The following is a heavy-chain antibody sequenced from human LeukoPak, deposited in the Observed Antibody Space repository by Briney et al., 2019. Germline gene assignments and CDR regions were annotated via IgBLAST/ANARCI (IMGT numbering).Heavy chain of an antibody. CDR2: IYYSGSA. V-gene: IGHV4-30-4*01. CDR3: ARGLGSSWYGD. D-gene: IGHD6-13*01. J-gene: IGHJ4*02. Sequence: SETLSLTCTVSGGSISSSTYYWTWIRQPPGKGLEWIGYIYYSGSAYYNPSLKSRLIISVDTSRNQFSLRLSSVTAADTAVYYCARGLGSSWYGDWGQGTLVTVSS. CDR1: GGSISSSTYY.